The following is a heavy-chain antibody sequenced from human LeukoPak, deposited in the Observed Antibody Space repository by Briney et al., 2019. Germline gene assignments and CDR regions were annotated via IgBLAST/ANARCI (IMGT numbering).Heavy chain of an antibody. J-gene: IGHJ6*02. V-gene: IGHV4-34*01. D-gene: IGHD6-13*01. CDR3: VGARADSSSWDNYYYYGMDV. CDR2: INHSGST. Sequence: SETLSLTCAVYGGSFSGYYWSWIRQPPGKGLEWIGEINHSGSTNYNPSLKSRVTISVDTSKNQFSLKLSSVTAADTAVYYCVGARADSSSWDNYYYYGMDVWGQGTTVTVSS. CDR1: GGSFSGYY.